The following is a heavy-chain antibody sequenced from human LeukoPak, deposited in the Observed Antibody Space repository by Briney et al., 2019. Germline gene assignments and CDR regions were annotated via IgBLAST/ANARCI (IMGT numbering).Heavy chain of an antibody. CDR1: GFTFRSYS. D-gene: IGHD2-2*01. CDR3: ARAYRYCSSTSCYLDP. J-gene: IGHJ5*02. Sequence: PGGSLRLSCAASGFTFRSYSMNWVRQAPGKGLEWVSSINSRGNDKYYAESVKGRLTISRDNAKNSLYLQMNNLRAEDTAVYYCARAYRYCSSTSCYLDPWGQGTLVTVSS. CDR2: INSRGNDK. V-gene: IGHV3-21*01.